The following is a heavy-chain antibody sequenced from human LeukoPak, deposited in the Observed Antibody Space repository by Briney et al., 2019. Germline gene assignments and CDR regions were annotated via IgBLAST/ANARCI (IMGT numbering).Heavy chain of an antibody. CDR2: ISPNNGVT. Sequence: ASVKVSCKASGYTFTSYGISWVRQAPGQGLEWMGWISPNNGVTIYAQRFQGRVTMAWDTSINTAHMELRRLTSDDTAVYFCARDRVDNWDRSGYYPDAFDIWGQGTKVTVS. J-gene: IGHJ3*02. CDR3: ARDRVDNWDRSGYYPDAFDI. V-gene: IGHV1-2*02. CDR1: GYTFTSYG. D-gene: IGHD3-22*01.